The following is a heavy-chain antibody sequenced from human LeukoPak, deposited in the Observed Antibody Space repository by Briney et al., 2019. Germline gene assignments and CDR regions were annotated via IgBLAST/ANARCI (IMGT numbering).Heavy chain of an antibody. V-gene: IGHV1-24*01. J-gene: IGHJ4*02. D-gene: IGHD3-10*01. CDR3: AREVYGSGSYDSHSKFDY. CDR1: GYTLTELS. CDR2: FDPEDGET. Sequence: ASVKVSCKVSGYTLTELSMHWVRQAPGKGLEWMGGFDPEDGETIYAQKFQGRVTMTEDTSTDTAYMELSSLRSEDTAVYYCAREVYGSGSYDSHSKFDYWGQGTLVTVPS.